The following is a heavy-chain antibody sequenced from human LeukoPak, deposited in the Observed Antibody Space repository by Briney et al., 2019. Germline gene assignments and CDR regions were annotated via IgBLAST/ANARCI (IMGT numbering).Heavy chain of an antibody. CDR3: AKDIEAAAGPYYYGMDV. Sequence: PGRSLRLSCAASGFTFDDYAMHWVRQAPGKGLEWVSGISWNSGSIGYADSVKGRFTISRDNAKNSLYLQMNSLRAEDTALYYCAKDIEAAAGPYYYGMDVWGQGTTVTVSS. D-gene: IGHD6-13*01. V-gene: IGHV3-9*01. CDR2: ISWNSGSI. J-gene: IGHJ6*02. CDR1: GFTFDDYA.